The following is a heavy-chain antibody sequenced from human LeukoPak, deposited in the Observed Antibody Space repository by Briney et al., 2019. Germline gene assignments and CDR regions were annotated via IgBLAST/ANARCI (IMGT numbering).Heavy chain of an antibody. J-gene: IGHJ6*02. CDR3: ARDYYDSSGYYWSYYYYYGMDV. D-gene: IGHD3-22*01. Sequence: GGSLRLSCAASGFTFSSSAMNWVRQAPGKGLEWVSYISSSSSTIYYADSVKGRFTISRDNAKNSLYLQMNSLRAEDTAVYYCARDYYDSSGYYWSYYYYYGMDVWGQGTTVTVSS. CDR2: ISSSSSTI. V-gene: IGHV3-48*01. CDR1: GFTFSSSA.